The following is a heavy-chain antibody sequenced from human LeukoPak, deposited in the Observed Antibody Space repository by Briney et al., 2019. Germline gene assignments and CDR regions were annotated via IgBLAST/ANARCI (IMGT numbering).Heavy chain of an antibody. CDR2: IDYSGST. CDR3: ARRVGYYYGSGSYFYYYYYYMDV. V-gene: IGHV4-39*02. Sequence: SSETLSLSWTVSGGSISSSSYYWGWIRQPPGKGLEWIGSIDYSGSTYYNLSVKIRVSIYVYTSKNHLSLKLSSVTAADTAVYYCARRVGYYYGSGSYFYYYYYYMDVWGKGTTVTVSS. J-gene: IGHJ6*03. CDR1: GGSISSSSYY. D-gene: IGHD3-10*01.